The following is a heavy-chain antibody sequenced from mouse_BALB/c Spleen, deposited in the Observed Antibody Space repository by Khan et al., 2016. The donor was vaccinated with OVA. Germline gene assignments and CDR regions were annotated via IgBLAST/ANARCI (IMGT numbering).Heavy chain of an antibody. V-gene: IGHV8-12*01. CDR3: ARSPIYYGSSPYAMDY. CDR1: GFSLSTSGMG. Sequence: QVTLKESGPGILQPSQTLSLTCSFSGFSLSTSGMGVSWIRQPSGKGLEWLAHIYWDDDKRYNPSLKSRLTISKDTSRNQVFLKITSVDTADTATYYFARSPIYYGSSPYAMDYWGQGTSVTVSS. CDR2: IYWDDDK. D-gene: IGHD1-1*01. J-gene: IGHJ4*01.